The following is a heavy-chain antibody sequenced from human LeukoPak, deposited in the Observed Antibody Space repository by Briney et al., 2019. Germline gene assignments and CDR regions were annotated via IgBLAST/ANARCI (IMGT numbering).Heavy chain of an antibody. CDR3: ARGYSFERGFFDY. Sequence: PSETLSLTCTVSGGSISSSSYCWSWIRQPPGKGLEWIGSIYYSGTTNSNPSLKSRITILVDTSKNQFSLRLSSVTAADTAVYYCARGYSFERGFFDYWGQGTLVTVSS. CDR1: GGSISSSSYC. V-gene: IGHV4-61*01. CDR2: IYYSGTT. D-gene: IGHD1-1*01. J-gene: IGHJ4*02.